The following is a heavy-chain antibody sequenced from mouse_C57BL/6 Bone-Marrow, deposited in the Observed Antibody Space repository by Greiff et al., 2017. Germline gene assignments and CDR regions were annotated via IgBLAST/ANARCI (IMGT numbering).Heavy chain of an antibody. CDR1: GYTFTSYW. CDR2: IYPGNSDT. Sequence: SGTVLARPGASVKMSCKTSGYTFTSYWMHWVKQRPGQGLEWIGAIYPGNSDTSYNQKFKGKAKLTAVTSASTGYLALSSLTNEDSAVYYFTRSYYGILFAYWGQGTLVTVSA. CDR3: TRSYYGILFAY. V-gene: IGHV1-5*01. D-gene: IGHD1-1*01. J-gene: IGHJ3*01.